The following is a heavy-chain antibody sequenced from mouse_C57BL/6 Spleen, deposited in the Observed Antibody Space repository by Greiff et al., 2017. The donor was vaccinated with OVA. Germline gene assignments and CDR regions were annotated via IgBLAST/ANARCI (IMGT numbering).Heavy chain of an antibody. CDR2: IYPGNSDT. D-gene: IGHD2-2*01. J-gene: IGHJ2*01. CDR3: TRWVPTMVYYFDY. CDR1: GYTFTSYW. Sequence: EVQLQESGTVLARPGASVKMSCKTSGYTFTSYWMHWVKQRPGQGLEWIGAIYPGNSDTSYNQKFKGKAKLTAVTSASTAYMELSSLTNEDSAVYYCTRWVPTMVYYFDYWGQGTTLTVSS. V-gene: IGHV1-5*01.